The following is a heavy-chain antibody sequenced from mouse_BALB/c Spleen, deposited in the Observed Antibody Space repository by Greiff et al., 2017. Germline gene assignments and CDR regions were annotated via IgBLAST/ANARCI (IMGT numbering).Heavy chain of an antibody. CDR2: IWAGGST. J-gene: IGHJ3*01. CDR3: ARSGYGNYVGFAY. Sequence: VKVVESGPCLVAPSQSLSITCTVSGFSLTSYGVHWVRQPPGKGLEWLGVIWAGGSTNYNSALMSRLSISKDNSKSQVFLKMNSLQANDTAIYYCARSGYGNYVGFAYWGQGTLVTVSA. D-gene: IGHD2-1*01. CDR1: GFSLTSYG. V-gene: IGHV2-9*02.